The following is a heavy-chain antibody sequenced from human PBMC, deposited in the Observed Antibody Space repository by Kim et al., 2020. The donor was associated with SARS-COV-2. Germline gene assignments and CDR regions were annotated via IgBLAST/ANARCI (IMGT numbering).Heavy chain of an antibody. D-gene: IGHD6-19*01. CDR3: AKDIGSGWYLLGSYYYY. CDR1: GFTFDDYA. CDR2: ISWNSGSI. Sequence: GGSLRLSCAASGFTFDDYAMHWVRQAPGKGLEWVSGISWNSGSIGYEDSVKGRFTISRDNAKNSLYLQMNSLRAEDTALYYCAKDIGSGWYLLGSYYYY. V-gene: IGHV3-9*01. J-gene: IGHJ6*01.